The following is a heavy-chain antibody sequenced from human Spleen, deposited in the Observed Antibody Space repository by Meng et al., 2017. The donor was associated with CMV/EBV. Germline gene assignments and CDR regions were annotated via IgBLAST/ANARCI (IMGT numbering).Heavy chain of an antibody. V-gene: IGHV1-69*05. Sequence: NFTSYAMNWVRQAPGQGLEWMGGIIPIFGTTNYAQKFQGRVTITTDESTTTAYMELSSLRSEDTAVYYCAREARITMVRGIPNWFDPWGQGTLVTVSS. D-gene: IGHD3-10*01. CDR1: NFTSYA. J-gene: IGHJ5*02. CDR2: IIPIFGTT. CDR3: AREARITMVRGIPNWFDP.